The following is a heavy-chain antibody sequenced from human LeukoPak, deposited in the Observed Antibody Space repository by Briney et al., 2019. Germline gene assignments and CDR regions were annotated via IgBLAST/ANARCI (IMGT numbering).Heavy chain of an antibody. CDR1: GFTFSSYG. J-gene: IGHJ6*02. V-gene: IGHV3-30*18. CDR3: AEVGNDYYYGMDV. D-gene: IGHD7-27*01. Sequence: GRSLRLSCAASGFTFSSYGMHWVRQAPGKGLEWVAVISYDGSNKYYADSVKGRFTISRDNSKNTLYLQMNSLRAEDTAVYYCAEVGNDYYYGMDVWGQGTTVTVSS. CDR2: ISYDGSNK.